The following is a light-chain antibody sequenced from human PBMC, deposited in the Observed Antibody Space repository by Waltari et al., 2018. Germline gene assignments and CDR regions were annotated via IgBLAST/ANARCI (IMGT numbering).Light chain of an antibody. CDR1: QSVLSSSNNKNY. CDR3: QQYYSTPRT. J-gene: IGKJ1*01. CDR2: WAS. Sequence: DIVMTQSPASLAVSLGARATINCKSSQSVLSSSNNKNYLAGYQQKPGQPPKLLIYWASTRESGVPDRFSGSGSGTDFTLTISSLQAEDVAVYYCQQYYSTPRTFGQGTKVEIK. V-gene: IGKV4-1*01.